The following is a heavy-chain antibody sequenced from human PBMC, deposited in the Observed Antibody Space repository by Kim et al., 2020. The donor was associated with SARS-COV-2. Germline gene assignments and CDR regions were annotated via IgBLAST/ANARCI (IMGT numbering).Heavy chain of an antibody. CDR2: INPSGGST. V-gene: IGHV1-46*01. CDR3: ARDRKPYYYGSGSPHLDAFDI. D-gene: IGHD3-10*01. J-gene: IGHJ3*02. Sequence: ASVKVSCKASGYTFTSYYMHWVRQAPGQGLEWMGIINPSGGSTSYAQKFQGRVTMTRDTSTSTVYMELSSLRSEDTAVYYCARDRKPYYYGSGSPHLDAFDIWGQGTMVTVSS. CDR1: GYTFTSYY.